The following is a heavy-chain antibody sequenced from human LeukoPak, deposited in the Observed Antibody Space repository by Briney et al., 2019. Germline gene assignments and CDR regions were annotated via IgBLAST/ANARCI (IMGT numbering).Heavy chain of an antibody. CDR3: ARVGGYYDSSGYSA. V-gene: IGHV1-69*13. D-gene: IGHD3-22*01. CDR1: GGTFTSYA. CDR2: IIPIFGTA. Sequence: SVKVSCKTSGGTFTSYAISWVRQAPGQGLEWMGGIIPIFGTANYAQKFQGRVTITADESTSTAYMELSSLRSEDTAVYYCARVGGYYDSSGYSAWGQGTLVTVSS. J-gene: IGHJ5*02.